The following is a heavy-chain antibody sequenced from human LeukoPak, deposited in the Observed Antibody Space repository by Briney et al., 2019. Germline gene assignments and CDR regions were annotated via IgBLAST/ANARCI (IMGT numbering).Heavy chain of an antibody. J-gene: IGHJ4*02. D-gene: IGHD1-14*01. V-gene: IGHV4-4*09. CDR2: IYTSGST. Sequence: SETLSLTCTVSGGSISSYYWSWIRQPPGKGLEWIGYIYTSGSTNYNPSLKSRVTISVDTSKKQFSLKLSSVTAADTAVYYCARSRPSEGVGFDYWGQGTLVTVSS. CDR1: GGSISSYY. CDR3: ARSRPSEGVGFDY.